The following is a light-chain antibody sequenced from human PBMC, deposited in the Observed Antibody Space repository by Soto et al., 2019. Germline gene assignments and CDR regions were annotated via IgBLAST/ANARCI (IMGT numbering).Light chain of an antibody. CDR3: HSYDMRLSGSV. CDR2: GNN. V-gene: IGLV1-40*01. J-gene: IGLJ3*02. Sequence: QSVLTQPPSVSGAPGQRVTISCTGNNSNIGGGYDVHWYQQLPGTAPKLLIFGNNNRPSGVPDRFSGSKSYASASLAITGLQSGDEADYYCHSYDMRLSGSVFGGGTKLTVL. CDR1: NSNIGGGYD.